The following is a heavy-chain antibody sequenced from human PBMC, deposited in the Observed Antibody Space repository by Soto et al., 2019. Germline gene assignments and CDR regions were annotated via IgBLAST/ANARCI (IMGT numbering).Heavy chain of an antibody. CDR2: ISWNSGSI. CDR3: AKGHSSGWSLGEFDY. V-gene: IGHV3-9*01. D-gene: IGHD6-19*01. CDR1: GFTFDDYA. J-gene: IGHJ4*02. Sequence: GGSLRLSCAASGFTFDDYAMHWVRQAPGKGLEWVSGISWNSGSIGYADSVKGRFTISRDNAKNSLYLQMNSLRAEDTALYYCAKGHSSGWSLGEFDYWGQGTLVTVSS.